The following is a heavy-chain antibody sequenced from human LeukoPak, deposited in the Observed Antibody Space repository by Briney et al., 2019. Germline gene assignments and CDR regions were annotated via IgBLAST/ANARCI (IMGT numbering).Heavy chain of an antibody. CDR3: ARDRTYSYGYGVTLDY. Sequence: ASVKVSCTASGYTFTSYYMHWVRQAPGQGLEWMGIINPSGGSTSYAQKFQGRVTMTRDTSTSTVYMELSSLRSEDTAVYYCARDRTYSYGYGVTLDYWGQGTLVTVSS. J-gene: IGHJ4*02. V-gene: IGHV1-46*01. CDR1: GYTFTSYY. CDR2: INPSGGST. D-gene: IGHD5-18*01.